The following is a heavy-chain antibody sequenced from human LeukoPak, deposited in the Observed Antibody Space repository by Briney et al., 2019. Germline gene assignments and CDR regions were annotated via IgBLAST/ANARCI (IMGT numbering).Heavy chain of an antibody. J-gene: IGHJ4*02. CDR3: ARAPPRYYDILTGYYIS. CDR1: GFTVSSNY. CDR2: IYSGGST. Sequence: PGGSLRLSCAASGFTVSSNYMSWVRQAPGKGLEWVSVIYSGGSTYYADSVKGRFTISRHNSKNTLYLQMNSLRAEDTAVYYCARAPPRYYDILTGYYISWGQGTLVTVSS. V-gene: IGHV3-53*04. D-gene: IGHD3-9*01.